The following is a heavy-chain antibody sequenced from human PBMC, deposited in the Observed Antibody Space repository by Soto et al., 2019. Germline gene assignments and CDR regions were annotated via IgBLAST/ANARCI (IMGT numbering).Heavy chain of an antibody. V-gene: IGHV4-4*02. Sequence: PSETLSLTCSVSGGTINSGDYFWSWIRQPPGKGLEWIGEIYHSGSTNYNPSLKSRVTISVGKSKNQFSLKLSSVTAADTAVYYCARAGGIFGVVIIGADYYYGMDVWGQGTTVTVSS. D-gene: IGHD3-3*01. CDR2: IYHSGST. CDR3: ARAGGIFGVVIIGADYYYGMDV. J-gene: IGHJ6*02. CDR1: GGTINSGDYF.